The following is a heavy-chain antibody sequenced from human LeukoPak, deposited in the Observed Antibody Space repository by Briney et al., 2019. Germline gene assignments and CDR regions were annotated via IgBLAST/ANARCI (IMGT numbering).Heavy chain of an antibody. CDR3: AKEGEWLIVGDY. V-gene: IGHV3-30*04. D-gene: IGHD3-16*01. Sequence: GRSLRLSCAASGFTFSNYAMYWVRQAPGKGLEWLAVIGYDVRIKYYADSVKGRFTITRDNSMNTLYLQMNSLKPEDTAVYYCAKEGEWLIVGDYWGQGALVTVSS. CDR2: IGYDVRIK. J-gene: IGHJ4*02. CDR1: GFTFSNYA.